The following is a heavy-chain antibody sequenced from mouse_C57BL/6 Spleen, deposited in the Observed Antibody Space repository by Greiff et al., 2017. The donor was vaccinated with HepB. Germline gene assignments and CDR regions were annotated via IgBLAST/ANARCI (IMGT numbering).Heavy chain of an antibody. J-gene: IGHJ3*01. CDR1: GFTFSSYA. D-gene: IGHD2-5*01. V-gene: IGHV5-4*01. CDR3: ARDRPYYSKNPFAY. Sequence: VQLKESGGGLVKPGGSLKLSCAASGFTFSSYAMSWVRQTPEKRLEWVATISDGGSYTYYPDNVKGRFTISRDNAKNNLYLQMSHLKSEDTAMYYCARDRPYYSKNPFAYWGQGTLVTVSA. CDR2: ISDGGSYT.